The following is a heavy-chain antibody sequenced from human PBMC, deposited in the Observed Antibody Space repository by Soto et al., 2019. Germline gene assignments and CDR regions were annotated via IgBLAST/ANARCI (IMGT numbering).Heavy chain of an antibody. V-gene: IGHV3-30*18. CDR2: ISYDGSNK. CDR3: AKDSDYYDSSGPHLMGMDY. CDR1: GFTFSSYG. J-gene: IGHJ4*02. D-gene: IGHD3-22*01. Sequence: GGSLILSFAASGFTFSSYGMHWVRQAPGKGVEWVAVISYDGSNKYDADSVKVLFTISRDNSKNTLYLQMNSLRAEDTAVYYCAKDSDYYDSSGPHLMGMDYWGQGTLVTVSS.